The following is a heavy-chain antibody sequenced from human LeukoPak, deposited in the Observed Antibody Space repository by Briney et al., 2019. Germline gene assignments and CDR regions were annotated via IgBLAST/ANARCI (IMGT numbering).Heavy chain of an antibody. CDR3: AKTRPEYSSSSPGFDP. V-gene: IGHV3-21*01. D-gene: IGHD6-6*01. CDR1: RFTLSSYS. Sequence: PGGSLRLSCAAYRFTLSSYSMNSVRQAPGKGLEWVSSISSSSSYIYYADSVKGRFTISRDNAKNSLYLQMNSLRAEDTAVYYCAKTRPEYSSSSPGFDPWGQGTLVTVSS. J-gene: IGHJ5*02. CDR2: ISSSSSYI.